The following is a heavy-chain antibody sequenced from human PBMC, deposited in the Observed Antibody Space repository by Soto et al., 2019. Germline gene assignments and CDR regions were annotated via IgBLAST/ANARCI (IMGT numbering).Heavy chain of an antibody. D-gene: IGHD5-12*01. Sequence: SETLSLTCTVSGGSISSYYWSWIRQPPGKGLEWIGYIYYSGSTYYNPSLKSRVTISVDTSKNQFSLKLSSVTAADTAVYYCASIPKADRDGYNSWGQGTPVT. J-gene: IGHJ5*02. CDR2: IYYSGST. CDR1: GGSISSYY. CDR3: ASIPKADRDGYNS. V-gene: IGHV4-59*08.